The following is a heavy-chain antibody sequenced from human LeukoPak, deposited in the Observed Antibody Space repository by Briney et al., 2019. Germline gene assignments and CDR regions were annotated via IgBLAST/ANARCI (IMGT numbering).Heavy chain of an antibody. CDR1: GFTFSSYE. J-gene: IGHJ4*02. Sequence: GGSLRLSCAASGFTFSSYEMNWVRQAPGKGLEWVSYISNSGSIRKYADSVKGRFTISRDNAKNSLYLQMNSLRAEDTAVYYCARDLSSMVRGVDGFVYWGQGTLVTVSS. CDR2: ISNSGSIR. V-gene: IGHV3-48*03. CDR3: ARDLSSMVRGVDGFVY. D-gene: IGHD3-10*01.